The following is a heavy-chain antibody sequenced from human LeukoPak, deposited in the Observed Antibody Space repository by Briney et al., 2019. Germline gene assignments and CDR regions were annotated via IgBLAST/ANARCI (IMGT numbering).Heavy chain of an antibody. D-gene: IGHD3-10*01. CDR2: VHERGNI. J-gene: IGHJ5*02. CDR1: DDSINNEMFY. V-gene: IGHV4-39*01. CDR3: ARQAGIGFDL. Sequence: KPSENLSLTCTGSDDSINNEMFYWAWIPQPPGKSLQWIASVHERGNIYDNASLKSRVTISLDTSKSQFFLTLTSVTAADAAVYYCARQAGIGFDLWGQGTLVAVSS.